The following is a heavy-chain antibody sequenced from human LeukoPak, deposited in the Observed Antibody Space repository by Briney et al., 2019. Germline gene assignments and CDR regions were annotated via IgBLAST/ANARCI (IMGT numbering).Heavy chain of an antibody. D-gene: IGHD3-10*01. Sequence: SETLSLTCTVSGGSISSYYWSWIRQPPGKGLEWIGYIYYSGSTNYNPSLKSRVTISVVTSKNQFSLKLSSVTAADTAVYYCARERMVRGVGYGMDVWGKGTTVTVSS. CDR3: ARERMVRGVGYGMDV. J-gene: IGHJ6*04. CDR1: GGSISSYY. V-gene: IGHV4-59*01. CDR2: IYYSGST.